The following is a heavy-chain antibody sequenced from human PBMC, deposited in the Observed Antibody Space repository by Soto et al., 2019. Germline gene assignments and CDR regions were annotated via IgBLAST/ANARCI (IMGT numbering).Heavy chain of an antibody. CDR1: GGTFSSYA. V-gene: IGHV1-69*13. D-gene: IGHD3-10*01. CDR3: ARKTYYSGSGGMDV. Sequence: ASVKVSCKASGGTFSSYAISWVRQAPGQGLEWMGGIIPIFGTANYAQKFQGRVTITADESTSTAYMELSSLRSEGTAVYYCARKTYYSGSGGMDVWGQGTTVTAP. CDR2: IIPIFGTA. J-gene: IGHJ6*02.